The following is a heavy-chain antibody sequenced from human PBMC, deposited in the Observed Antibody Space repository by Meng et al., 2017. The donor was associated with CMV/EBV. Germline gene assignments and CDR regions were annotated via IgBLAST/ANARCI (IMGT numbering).Heavy chain of an antibody. V-gene: IGHV3-74*01. CDR3: ARDPTALILNTETYGMDV. J-gene: IGHJ6*02. CDR1: GFTFSSYW. D-gene: IGHD3-9*01. CDR2: INSDGSST. Sequence: GESLKISCAASGFTFSSYWMHWVRQAPGKGLVWVSRINSDGSSTSYADSVKGRFTISRDNAKNTLYLQMNSLRAEDTAVYYCARDPTALILNTETYGMDVWGQGTTVTVSS.